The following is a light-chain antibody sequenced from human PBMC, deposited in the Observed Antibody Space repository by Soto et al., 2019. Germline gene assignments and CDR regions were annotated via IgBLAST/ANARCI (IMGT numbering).Light chain of an antibody. Sequence: EIVLTQSPATLSLSPGERATLSCRASQSIGGNLAWYQQKPGQAPRLLIYDASNRTTGIPAKFSGKGSGTDFTRTIGDLEPEDFAVYYCQPRSNGPLFTFGPGTNVDIK. V-gene: IGKV3-11*01. J-gene: IGKJ3*01. CDR1: QSIGGN. CDR3: QPRSNGPLFT. CDR2: DAS.